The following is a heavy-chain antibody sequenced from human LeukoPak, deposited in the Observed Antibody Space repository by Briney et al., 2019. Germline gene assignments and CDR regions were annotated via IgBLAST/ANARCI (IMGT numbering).Heavy chain of an antibody. CDR1: GGSISSYY. CDR2: IYTSGST. Sequence: SETLSLTCTVSGGSISSYYWSCIRPPAGKGLEWIGRIYTSGSTNYNPSLKSRVTMSVDTSKNQFSLKLSSLTAADTAVYYCARDFFNYYGSGSYSIHGMDVWGQGVTVIVSS. CDR3: ARDFFNYYGSGSYSIHGMDV. J-gene: IGHJ6*02. V-gene: IGHV4-4*07. D-gene: IGHD3-10*01.